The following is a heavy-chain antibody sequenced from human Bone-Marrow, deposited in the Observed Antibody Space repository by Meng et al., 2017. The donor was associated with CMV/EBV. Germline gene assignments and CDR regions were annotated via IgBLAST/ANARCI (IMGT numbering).Heavy chain of an antibody. CDR2: IIPIFGTA. V-gene: IGHV1-69*05. Sequence: SVKVSCKASGGTFSSYAISWVRQAPGQGLEWMGGIIPIFGTANYAQKFQGRVTITTDESTSTAYMELSSLRSEDTAVYYCACGYSSRWYYFDDWGPGNLVHGAS. CDR1: GGTFSSYA. CDR3: ACGYSSRWYYFDD. J-gene: IGHJ4*02. D-gene: IGHD6-13*01.